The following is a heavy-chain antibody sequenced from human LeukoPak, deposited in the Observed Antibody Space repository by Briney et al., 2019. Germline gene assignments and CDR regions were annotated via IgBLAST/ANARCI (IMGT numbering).Heavy chain of an antibody. J-gene: IGHJ5*02. V-gene: IGHV1-2*02. CDR3: ARDGSSGYYENWFDP. Sequence: ASVKVSCKASGYTFTSYYMHWVRQAPGQGLEWMGWINPNSGGTNYAQKFQGRVTMTRDTSISTAYMELSRLRSDDTAVYYCARDGSSGYYENWFDPWGQGTLVTVSS. D-gene: IGHD3-22*01. CDR1: GYTFTSYY. CDR2: INPNSGGT.